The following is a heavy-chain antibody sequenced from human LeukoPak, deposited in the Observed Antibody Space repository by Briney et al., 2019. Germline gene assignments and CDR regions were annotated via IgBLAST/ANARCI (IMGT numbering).Heavy chain of an antibody. CDR3: VREDGLFDF. J-gene: IGHJ4*02. CDR2: ITSTSSYM. CDR1: GFTFSSYG. V-gene: IGHV3-21*01. Sequence: GGSLRLSCAASGFTFSSYGMHWVRQAPGKGLEWVSSITSTSSYMYYADSVKGRFTISRDNAKNSLYLQMNSLRAEDTAVYYCVREDGLFDFWGQGTLVTVSS.